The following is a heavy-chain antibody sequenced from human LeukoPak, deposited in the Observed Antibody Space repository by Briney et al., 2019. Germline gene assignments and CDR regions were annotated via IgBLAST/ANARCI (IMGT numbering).Heavy chain of an antibody. Sequence: SETLSLTCIVSGGSISPYYWSWIRQPPGKGLEWIGYIYYSGTTNYNPSLKSRVTISVDTSKNQFSLKLNSVTAADTAVYYCARHLAGRIFTFDYWGQETLVTVSS. CDR3: ARHLAGRIFTFDY. D-gene: IGHD6-19*01. CDR1: GGSISPYY. V-gene: IGHV4-59*01. J-gene: IGHJ4*02. CDR2: IYYSGTT.